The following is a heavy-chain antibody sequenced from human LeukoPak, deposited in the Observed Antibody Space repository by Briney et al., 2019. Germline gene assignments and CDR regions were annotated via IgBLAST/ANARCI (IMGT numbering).Heavy chain of an antibody. CDR1: GGTFSSYA. CDR2: IIPIFGTA. V-gene: IGHV1-69*13. Sequence: SVKVSCKASGGTFSSYAISWVRQAPGQGLEWMGGIIPIFGTANYAQKFQGRVTITADESTSTAYMELSSLRSEDTAVYCCARGYYGSGSYEPRDYYYYGMDVWGQGTTVTVSS. D-gene: IGHD3-10*01. J-gene: IGHJ6*02. CDR3: ARGYYGSGSYEPRDYYYYGMDV.